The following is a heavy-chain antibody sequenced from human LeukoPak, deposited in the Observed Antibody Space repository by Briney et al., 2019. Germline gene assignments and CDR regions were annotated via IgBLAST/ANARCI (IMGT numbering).Heavy chain of an antibody. CDR2: ITSSSSHT. Sequence: AGGSLRLSCAASGFTFSSYSMNWVRQAPGKALEWVSSITSSSSHTYYADSVKGRYTISRDNAKNSLYLQMDSLRAEDTAVYYCARDPYSGGYGAYYYYYMDVWGKGTTVTISS. CDR1: GFTFSSYS. D-gene: IGHD1-26*01. V-gene: IGHV3-21*01. CDR3: ARDPYSGGYGAYYYYYMDV. J-gene: IGHJ6*03.